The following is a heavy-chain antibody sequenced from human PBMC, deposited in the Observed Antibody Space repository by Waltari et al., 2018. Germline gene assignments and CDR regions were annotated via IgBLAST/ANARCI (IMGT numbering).Heavy chain of an antibody. J-gene: IGHJ5*02. CDR2: IIPIFGTA. CDR1: GGTFSSSA. D-gene: IGHD2-2*02. V-gene: IGHV1-69*13. CDR3: ARGFVVVPAAIAMFDP. Sequence: QVQLVQSGAEVKKPGSSVKVSCKASGGTFSSSAISWVRQAPGQGLEWMGGIIPIFGTANYAQKFQGRVTITADESTSTAYMELSSLRSEDTAVYYCARGFVVVPAAIAMFDPWGQGTLVTVSS.